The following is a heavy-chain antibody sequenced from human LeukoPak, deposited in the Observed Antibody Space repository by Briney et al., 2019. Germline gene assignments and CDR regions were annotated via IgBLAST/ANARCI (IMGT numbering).Heavy chain of an antibody. CDR1: GGSISSYY. Sequence: SETLSLTCTVSGGSISSYYWSWIRQPPGKGLEWIGYIYYSGSTNYNPSLKSRVTISVDTSKNQFSLKLSSVTAADTAVYYCARDDDAFDISGQGTMVTVSS. CDR2: IYYSGST. J-gene: IGHJ3*02. V-gene: IGHV4-59*01. CDR3: ARDDDAFDI.